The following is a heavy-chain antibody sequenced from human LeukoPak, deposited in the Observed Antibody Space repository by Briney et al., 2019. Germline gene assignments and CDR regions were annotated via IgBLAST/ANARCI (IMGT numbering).Heavy chain of an antibody. Sequence: PSETLSLTCAVSGGSISSSNWWSWVRQPPGKGLEWIGEIYHSGSTNYNPSLKSRVTISVDTSKNQFSLKLSSVTAADTAVYFCARVTLFRGAQIDSWGQGTLVTVSS. CDR1: GGSISSSNW. CDR3: ARVTLFRGAQIDS. V-gene: IGHV4-4*02. J-gene: IGHJ4*02. CDR2: IYHSGST. D-gene: IGHD3-10*01.